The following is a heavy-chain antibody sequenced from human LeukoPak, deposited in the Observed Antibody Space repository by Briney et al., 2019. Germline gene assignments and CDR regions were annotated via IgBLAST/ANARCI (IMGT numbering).Heavy chain of an antibody. CDR2: ISYDGRNK. V-gene: IGHV3-30*18. J-gene: IGHJ4*02. CDR3: AKGHFVGYCSGGSCQLEGAPLNL. CDR1: GFTFSSYG. Sequence: TGGSLRLSCAASGFTFSSYGMHWVRQAPGKGLEWVAVISYDGRNKYYADSVKGRFTISRDNSMNTLYLQMNSLRAEDTAVYYCAKGHFVGYCSGGSCQLEGAPLNLWGQGTLVTVSS. D-gene: IGHD2-15*01.